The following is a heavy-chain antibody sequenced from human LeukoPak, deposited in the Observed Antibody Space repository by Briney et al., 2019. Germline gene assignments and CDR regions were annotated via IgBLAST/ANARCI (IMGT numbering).Heavy chain of an antibody. CDR3: ARVAYSSGWGVFDY. Sequence: ASVKVSCKASGYTFTSYGISWVRQAPGQGLEGMGWISGYNGNTDYAKKLQDRLTMTTDTSTSTAYMELRSLRSDDTAVYYCARVAYSSGWGVFDYWGQGTLVTVSS. V-gene: IGHV1-18*01. CDR2: ISGYNGNT. D-gene: IGHD6-19*01. J-gene: IGHJ4*02. CDR1: GYTFTSYG.